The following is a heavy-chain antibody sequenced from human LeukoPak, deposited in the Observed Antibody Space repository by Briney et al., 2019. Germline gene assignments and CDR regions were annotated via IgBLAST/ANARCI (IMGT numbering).Heavy chain of an antibody. Sequence: GESLKISCKGSGYSFTNYWICWGRQMPGKGLEWMGIIYLGDSDTRYSPSFQGQVTISADKSISIAYLQWSSLKASDTAMYYCARKGRYCSSTNCPFDYWGQGTLVTVSS. D-gene: IGHD2-2*01. CDR1: GYSFTNYW. CDR3: ARKGRYCSSTNCPFDY. CDR2: IYLGDSDT. J-gene: IGHJ4*02. V-gene: IGHV5-51*01.